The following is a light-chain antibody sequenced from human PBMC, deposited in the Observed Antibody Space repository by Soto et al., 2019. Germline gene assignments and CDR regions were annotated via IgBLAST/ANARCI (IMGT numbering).Light chain of an antibody. CDR3: QKYNSYPWT. V-gene: IGKV1-5*01. CDR2: DDS. J-gene: IGKJ1*01. Sequence: DIQMTQSPSTLSSSLGDSVTITCRASQSISSWLAWYQQKTGKAPKLLIYDDSSLESGVPSRFSGSGSGTEFNLTISRLQPDDFATYYCQKYNSYPWTCGQGTKVDIK. CDR1: QSISSW.